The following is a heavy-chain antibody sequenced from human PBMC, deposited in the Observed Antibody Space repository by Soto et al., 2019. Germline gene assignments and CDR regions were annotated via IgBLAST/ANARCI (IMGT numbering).Heavy chain of an antibody. CDR1: GGSIISGDYY. V-gene: IGHV4-30-4*01. D-gene: IGHD3-9*01. Sequence: SETLSLTCTVSGGSIISGDYYWSWIRQPPGKGLEWIGYIYYSGSTYYNPSLKSRVTISVDTSKNQFSLKLSSVTAADTAVYYCARVLTDEYYFDYWGQGTLVTVSS. CDR3: ARVLTDEYYFDY. CDR2: IYYSGST. J-gene: IGHJ4*02.